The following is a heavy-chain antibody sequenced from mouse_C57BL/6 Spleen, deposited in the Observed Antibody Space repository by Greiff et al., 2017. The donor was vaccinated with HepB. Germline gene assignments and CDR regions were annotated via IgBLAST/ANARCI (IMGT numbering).Heavy chain of an antibody. J-gene: IGHJ3*01. V-gene: IGHV1-39*01. CDR1: GYSFTDYN. CDR3: AGETTVVAPRFAY. CDR2: INPNYGTT. Sequence: EVKLVESGPELVKPGASVKISCKASGYSFTDYNMNWVKQSNGKSLEWIGVINPNYGTTSYNQKFKGKATLTVDQSSSTAYMQLNSLTSEDSAVYYCAGETTVVAPRFAYWGQGTLVTVSA. D-gene: IGHD1-1*01.